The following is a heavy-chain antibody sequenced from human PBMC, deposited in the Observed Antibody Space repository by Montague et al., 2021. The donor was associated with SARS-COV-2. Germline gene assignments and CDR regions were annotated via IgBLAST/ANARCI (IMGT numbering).Heavy chain of an antibody. CDR2: ISSNGGST. CDR1: GSTFSSYA. V-gene: IGHV3-64*01. J-gene: IGHJ4*02. D-gene: IGHD4-23*01. Sequence: SLRLSCAASGSTFSSYAMHWVRQAPGKGLEYVSAISSNGGSTYYANSVKGRFTISRDNSKNTLYLQMGSLRAEDMAVYYCARGLGPPTVVTPAYFDYWGQGTLVTVSS. CDR3: ARGLGPPTVVTPAYFDY.